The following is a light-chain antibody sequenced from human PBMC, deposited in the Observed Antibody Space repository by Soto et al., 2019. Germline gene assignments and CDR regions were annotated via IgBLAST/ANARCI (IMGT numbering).Light chain of an antibody. CDR2: WAS. V-gene: IGKV4-1*01. Sequence: DIVTTQSPDSLAVSLGERATINCKSSQTIFYNSRNKDFLAWYQQKPGHPPKLLIYWASTRESGVPDRFSGSGSGTDFTLTISSLQAEDVALYFCQQYLTTPHTFGQGTRLEIK. CDR3: QQYLTTPHT. CDR1: QTIFYNSRNKDF. J-gene: IGKJ2*01.